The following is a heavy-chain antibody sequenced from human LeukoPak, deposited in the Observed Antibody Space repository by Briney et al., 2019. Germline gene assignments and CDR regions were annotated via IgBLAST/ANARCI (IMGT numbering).Heavy chain of an antibody. D-gene: IGHD2-21*01. Sequence: PSETLSLTCAVYGGSFSGYYWSWIRQPPGKGLEWIGEINHSGSTNYNPSLKSRVTISVDTSKNQFSLKLSSVTAADTAVYYCVRARGEMDYWGQGTLVTVSS. CDR2: INHSGST. V-gene: IGHV4-34*01. CDR3: VRARGEMDY. CDR1: GGSFSGYY. J-gene: IGHJ4*02.